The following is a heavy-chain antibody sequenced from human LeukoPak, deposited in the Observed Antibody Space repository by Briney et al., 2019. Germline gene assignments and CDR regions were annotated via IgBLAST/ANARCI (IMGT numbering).Heavy chain of an antibody. D-gene: IGHD1-7*01. CDR2: ISGSGGST. J-gene: IGHJ4*02. V-gene: IGHV3-23*01. Sequence: GRSLRLSCAASGFTFSSYAMSWVRQAPGKGLEWVSAISGSGGSTYYADSVKGRFTISRDNSKNTLYLQMNSLRAEDTAVYYCARTPALGELELVSFGWGQGTLVTVSS. CDR3: ARTPALGELELVSFG. CDR1: GFTFSSYA.